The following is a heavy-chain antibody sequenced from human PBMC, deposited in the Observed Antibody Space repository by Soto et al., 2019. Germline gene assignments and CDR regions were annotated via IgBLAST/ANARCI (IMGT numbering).Heavy chain of an antibody. V-gene: IGHV4-31*03. D-gene: IGHD2-2*01. J-gene: IGHJ4*02. CDR2: IYYSGNT. CDR3: ASYAPASGHGVGEGYFLS. CDR1: GGSISSGGYY. Sequence: QVQLQESGPGLVKPSQTLSLTCTVSGGSISSGGYYWSWIRQHPGKGLEWIGSIYYSGNTDYNPSLHNRVPTQDDTAKNHFLMKLSSVTAADTAVYYGASYAPASGHGVGEGYFLSWGQGTLVTVSS.